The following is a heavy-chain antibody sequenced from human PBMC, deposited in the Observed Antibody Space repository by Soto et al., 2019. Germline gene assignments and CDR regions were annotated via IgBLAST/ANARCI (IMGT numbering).Heavy chain of an antibody. CDR3: AREAIPYPRAKYSGHDSWNWFDP. J-gene: IGHJ5*02. Sequence: ASVKVSCKASGYTFTSYAMHWVRQAPGQRLEWMGWINAGNGNTKYSQKFQGRVTITRDTSASTAYMELSSLRSEDTAVYYCAREAIPYPRAKYSGHDSWNWFDPRGQGTLVTVSS. D-gene: IGHD5-12*01. CDR1: GYTFTSYA. CDR2: INAGNGNT. V-gene: IGHV1-3*01.